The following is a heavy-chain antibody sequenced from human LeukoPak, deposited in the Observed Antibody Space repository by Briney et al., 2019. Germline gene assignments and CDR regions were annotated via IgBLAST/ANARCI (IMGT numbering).Heavy chain of an antibody. Sequence: PGGSLRLSCAASGFTFSSYAMSWVRQAPGKGLEWVSAISGSGGSTYYADSVKGRFTISRDNSKNTLYLQMNSLRAEDTAVYYCAKGDQGYYDSSGSKIPRLDYWGQGTLVTVSS. CDR1: GFTFSSYA. J-gene: IGHJ4*02. D-gene: IGHD3-22*01. V-gene: IGHV3-23*01. CDR3: AKGDQGYYDSSGSKIPRLDY. CDR2: ISGSGGST.